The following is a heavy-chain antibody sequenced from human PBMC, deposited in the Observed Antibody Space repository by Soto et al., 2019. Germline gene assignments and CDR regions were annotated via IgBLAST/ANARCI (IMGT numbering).Heavy chain of an antibody. J-gene: IGHJ6*02. CDR3: VKVQMATTEGYYYGMDV. CDR1: GFTFRSYA. CDR2: ISSNGGST. D-gene: IGHD1-1*01. Sequence: GSLRLSCSASGFTFRSYAMHWVRQAPGKGLEYVSAISSNGGSTYYADSVKGRFTISRDNSKNTLYLQLSSLRTEDTAVYYCVKVQMATTEGYYYGMDVWGQGTTVTVSS. V-gene: IGHV3-64D*06.